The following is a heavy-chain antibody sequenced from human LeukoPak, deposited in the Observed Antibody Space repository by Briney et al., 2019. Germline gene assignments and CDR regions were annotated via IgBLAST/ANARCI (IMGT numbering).Heavy chain of an antibody. D-gene: IGHD6-19*01. J-gene: IGHJ4*02. Sequence: ASVKVPCKASGYTFTSYDINWVRQATGQGLEWMGWMNPNSGNTGYAQKFQGRVTMTRNTSISTAYMELSSLRSEDTAVYYCARAPGYSSGWTPRQFDYWGQGTLVTVSS. CDR1: GYTFTSYD. CDR3: ARAPGYSSGWTPRQFDY. CDR2: MNPNSGNT. V-gene: IGHV1-8*01.